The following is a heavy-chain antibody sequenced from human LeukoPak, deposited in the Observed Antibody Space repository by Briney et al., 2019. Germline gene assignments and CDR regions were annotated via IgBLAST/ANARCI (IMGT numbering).Heavy chain of an antibody. V-gene: IGHV3-21*01. CDR3: TRDGDTVLTRGYYYYMDV. D-gene: IGHD3-10*01. CDR2: ISTSSSYI. CDR1: GFTFSSYE. J-gene: IGHJ6*03. Sequence: GGSLRLSCAASGFTFSSYEMNWVRQAPGKGLEWVSSISTSSSYIYYADSVKGRFTISRDNAKNSLYLQMNSLRAEDTAVYYCTRDGDTVLTRGYYYYMDVWGKGTTVTVSS.